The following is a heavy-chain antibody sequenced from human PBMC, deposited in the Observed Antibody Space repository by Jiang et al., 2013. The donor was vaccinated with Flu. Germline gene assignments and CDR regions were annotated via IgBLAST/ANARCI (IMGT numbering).Heavy chain of an antibody. CDR1: GGSISTYY. CDR2: IYYSGNT. Sequence: GPGLVKPSETLSLTCTVSGGSISTYYWSWIRQPPGKGLEYIGYIYYSGNTNYNPSLKSRVTISVDTSKNQFSLKLSSVTAADTAVYYCARDSIVGARNYYFDYWGQGTLVTVSS. V-gene: IGHV4-59*01. CDR3: ARDSIVGARNYYFDY. D-gene: IGHD1-26*01. J-gene: IGHJ4*02.